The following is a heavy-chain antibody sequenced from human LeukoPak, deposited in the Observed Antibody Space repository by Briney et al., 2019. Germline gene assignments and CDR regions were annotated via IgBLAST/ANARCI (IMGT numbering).Heavy chain of an antibody. J-gene: IGHJ3*02. D-gene: IGHD4-17*01. CDR3: ARDLVTVTKGFDI. Sequence: TSETLSLTCAVSDDSFSSHYWTWIRQPPGKGLEWIGYISYIGSTNYNPSLKSRVTISIDTSKNQFSLKLSSVTAADTAVYCCARDLVTVTKGFDIWGQGTMVSVSS. V-gene: IGHV4-59*11. CDR1: DDSFSSHY. CDR2: ISYIGST.